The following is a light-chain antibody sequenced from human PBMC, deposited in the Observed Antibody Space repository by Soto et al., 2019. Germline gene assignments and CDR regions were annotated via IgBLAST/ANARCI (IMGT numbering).Light chain of an antibody. CDR1: SSDVGTYNF. Sequence: QSALTQPASVSGSPGQSITISCTGTSSDVGTYNFVSWYQQHPGKAPKLMIYGVSNRPSGVSNRFSGSKSGNTASLTISGLQAEDEADYYCSSYTSSRSFVLFGGGTKLTVL. J-gene: IGLJ2*01. CDR3: SSYTSSRSFVL. V-gene: IGLV2-14*01. CDR2: GVS.